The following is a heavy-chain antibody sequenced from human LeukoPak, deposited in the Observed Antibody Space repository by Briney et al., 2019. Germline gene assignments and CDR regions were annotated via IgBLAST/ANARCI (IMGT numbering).Heavy chain of an antibody. D-gene: IGHD3-22*01. V-gene: IGHV5-51*01. Sequence: GESLKISCKCSGYNRINYGIGSVRQMPGKGLEWMGIIYPGDSDTRYSPSFQGQVIISADKSIRTAYLQWTSLKASDSAMYYCARQEGGYVIHRGQGTLVTVSS. CDR2: IYPGDSDT. CDR1: GYNRINYG. CDR3: ARQEGGYVIH. J-gene: IGHJ4*02.